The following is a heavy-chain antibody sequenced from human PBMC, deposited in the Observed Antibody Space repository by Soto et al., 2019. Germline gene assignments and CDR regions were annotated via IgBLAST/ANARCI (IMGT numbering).Heavy chain of an antibody. CDR2: IWYDGSNK. CDR1: GFTFSSYG. D-gene: IGHD2-2*01. V-gene: IGHV3-30*02. CDR3: AKDMKYQLTYYYYGMDV. J-gene: IGHJ6*02. Sequence: PGGSLRLSCAASGFTFSSYGMHWVRQAPGKGLEWVAVIWYDGSNKYYADSVKGRFTISRDNSKNTLYLQMNSLRAEDTAVYYCAKDMKYQLTYYYYGMDVWGQGTTVTVSS.